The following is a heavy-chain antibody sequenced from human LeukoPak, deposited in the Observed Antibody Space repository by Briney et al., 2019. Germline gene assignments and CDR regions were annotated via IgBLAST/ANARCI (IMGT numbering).Heavy chain of an antibody. CDR1: RFTFSSYA. CDR3: AKCCLNYDFWSGYPDYYYGMDV. Sequence: TGGSLRLSCAASRFTFSSYAMSWVRQAPGKGLEWVSAISGSGGSTYYADSVKGRFTISRDNSKNTLYLQMNSLRAEDTAVYYCAKCCLNYDFWSGYPDYYYGMDVWGQGTTVTVSS. CDR2: ISGSGGST. D-gene: IGHD3-3*01. J-gene: IGHJ6*02. V-gene: IGHV3-23*01.